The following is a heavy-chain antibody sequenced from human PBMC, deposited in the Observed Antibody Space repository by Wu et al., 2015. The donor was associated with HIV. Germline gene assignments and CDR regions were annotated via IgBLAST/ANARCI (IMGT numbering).Heavy chain of an antibody. CDR1: GYTFTDYF. J-gene: IGHJ3*02. D-gene: IGHD2-15*01. Sequence: QVQLVQSGTEVKKPGASVKVSCKTSGYTFTDYFMHWVRQAPGQGLEWMGWTNVNTGGTNYAPKFQGRVIMTRDTSTSTAYMELGRLTSDDTAVYYCAGDELFRVDDAFDMWGQGTMVIVSS. CDR2: TNVNTGGT. CDR3: AGDELFRVDDAFDM. V-gene: IGHV1-2*02.